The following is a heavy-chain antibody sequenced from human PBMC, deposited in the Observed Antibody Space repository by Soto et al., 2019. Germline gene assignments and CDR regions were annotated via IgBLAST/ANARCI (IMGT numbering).Heavy chain of an antibody. D-gene: IGHD3-3*01. CDR1: GFTFSSYA. CDR2: ISGGGGST. CDR3: AKESAYYDFWSGYYVY. J-gene: IGHJ4*02. V-gene: IGHV3-23*01. Sequence: GGSLRLSCAASGFTFSSYAMSWVRQAPGKGLEWVSAISGGGGSTYYADSVKGRFSISRDNSKNTLYLQMNSLRAEDTAVYYCAKESAYYDFWSGYYVYWGQGTLVAVSS.